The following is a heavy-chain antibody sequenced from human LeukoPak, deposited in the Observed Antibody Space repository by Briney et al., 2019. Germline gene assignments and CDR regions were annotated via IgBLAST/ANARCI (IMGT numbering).Heavy chain of an antibody. CDR1: GFTFSSYS. D-gene: IGHD2-8*01. CDR3: AREGGSTKYHFDY. J-gene: IGHJ4*02. Sequence: GGSLRLSCAASGFTFSSYSMNWVRQAPGKGLEWVSSISSSSSYIYYADSVKGRFTISRDTAKNSLYLQMNSLRAEDTAVYYCAREGGSTKYHFDYWGQGTLVTVSS. V-gene: IGHV3-21*01. CDR2: ISSSSSYI.